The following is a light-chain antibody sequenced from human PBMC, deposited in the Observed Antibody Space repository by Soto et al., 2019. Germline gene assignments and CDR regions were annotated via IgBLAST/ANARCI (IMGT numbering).Light chain of an antibody. V-gene: IGKV3-20*01. CDR2: GAS. J-gene: IGKJ1*01. CDR1: QSFNSIY. Sequence: EIVLTQSPGTLSLSPGERATLSCRASQSFNSIYLAWYQQKPGQAPRLLIYGASSRATGIPDRFSGSGSGTDFTLTISRLGPEDFAVYYCHQYDSWTFGQGTKVDIK. CDR3: HQYDSWT.